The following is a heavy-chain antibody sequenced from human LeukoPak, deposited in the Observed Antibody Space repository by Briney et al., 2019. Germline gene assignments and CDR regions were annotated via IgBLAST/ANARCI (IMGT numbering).Heavy chain of an antibody. CDR1: GFTFSNYV. D-gene: IGHD6-13*01. Sequence: PGGSLRLSCAAPGFTFSNYVMTWVRQAPGKGLEWVSSISGSGGSTYYADIVKGRFTISRDNSKNTMFVQMNSLRAEDTAVYYCAKGTLAAGAQNWGQGTLVTVSS. CDR2: ISGSGGST. CDR3: AKGTLAAGAQN. V-gene: IGHV3-23*01. J-gene: IGHJ4*02.